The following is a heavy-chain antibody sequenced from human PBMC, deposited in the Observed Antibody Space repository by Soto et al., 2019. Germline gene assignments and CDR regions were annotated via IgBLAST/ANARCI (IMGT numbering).Heavy chain of an antibody. V-gene: IGHV1-18*01. J-gene: IGHJ4*02. CDR2: ISTYNGDT. Sequence: QVQLVQSGAEVKKPGASVKVSCKASGYSFTSYGISWVRQAPGQGLEWMGWISTYNGDTNYAQKLQGRLTMTTDTSTSTAYMELRSLRSDATAVYFCARDLNSASYYNCWGQGTLVTVSS. D-gene: IGHD1-26*01. CDR3: ARDLNSASYYNC. CDR1: GYSFTSYG.